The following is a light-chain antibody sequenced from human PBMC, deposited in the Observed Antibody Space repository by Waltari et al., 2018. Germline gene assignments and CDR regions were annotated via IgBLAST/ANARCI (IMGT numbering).Light chain of an antibody. Sequence: QAVVTQPSSLSASPGASASLTCTLRSGVNVVSYNIYWSQQKAGSPPQFLLRYKSVSDKQLGSGVPSRFSGSKDASANVGILLISVLRSEDEADYYCMIWHRGVWVSGGGTQLTVL. V-gene: IGLV5-45*03. CDR2: YKSVSDK. CDR1: SGVNVVSYN. CDR3: MIWHRGVWV. J-gene: IGLJ3*02.